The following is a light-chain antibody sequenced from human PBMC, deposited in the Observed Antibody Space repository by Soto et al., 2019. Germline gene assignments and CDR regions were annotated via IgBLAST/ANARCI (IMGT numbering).Light chain of an antibody. CDR1: PSVTNF. J-gene: IGKJ5*01. Sequence: EIVLTQSPATLSLSPGERATLSFSASPSVTNFLAWYQQKPGQAPRLLIYGAFNRATGIPARFSDSGSGTDFTLTISSLEPEDSAVYYCQQRNVWPPVTCGQGTRLEIK. V-gene: IGKV3-11*01. CDR2: GAF. CDR3: QQRNVWPPVT.